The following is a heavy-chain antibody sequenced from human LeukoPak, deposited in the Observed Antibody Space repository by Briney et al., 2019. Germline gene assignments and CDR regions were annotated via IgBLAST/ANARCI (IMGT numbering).Heavy chain of an antibody. D-gene: IGHD3-9*01. CDR3: ARGMMDYDILTGYLYFDY. CDR2: ISSSSSYI. CDR1: GFXFSSYS. J-gene: IGHJ4*02. Sequence: GGSLRLSCAASGFXFSSYSINWVRQAPGKGLEWVSSISSSSSYIYYADSVKGRFTISRDNAKNSLYLQMNSLRAEDTAVYYCARGMMDYDILTGYLYFDYWGQGTLVTVSS. V-gene: IGHV3-21*01.